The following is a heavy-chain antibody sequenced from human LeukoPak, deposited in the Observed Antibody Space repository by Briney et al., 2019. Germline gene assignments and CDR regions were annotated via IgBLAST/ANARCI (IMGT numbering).Heavy chain of an antibody. CDR1: GYTFTSYD. Sequence: ASVKVSCKASGYTFTSYDINWVRQATGQGLEWMGWMNPNSGNTGYAQKFQGRVTITRNTSISTAYMELSSLRSEDTAVYYCASPSHSGYDYYAFDIWGQGTMVTVSS. V-gene: IGHV1-8*03. D-gene: IGHD5-12*01. J-gene: IGHJ3*02. CDR3: ASPSHSGYDYYAFDI. CDR2: MNPNSGNT.